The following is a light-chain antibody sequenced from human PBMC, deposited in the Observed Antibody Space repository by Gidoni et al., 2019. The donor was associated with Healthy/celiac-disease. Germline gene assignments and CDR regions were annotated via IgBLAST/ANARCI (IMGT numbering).Light chain of an antibody. CDR2: VGS. CDR3: MQALQTPQFT. V-gene: IGKV2-28*01. Sequence: DSVLTQSPLSLPVTPAEPASISCRSSQSLLHSNGYNNLHWYLQKPGQSPQLLFYVGSNRASGVPDRFSGSGSGTDFTLKISRGEAEDVGVYYCMQALQTPQFTFGPGTKVEIK. J-gene: IGKJ3*01. CDR1: QSLLHSNGYNN.